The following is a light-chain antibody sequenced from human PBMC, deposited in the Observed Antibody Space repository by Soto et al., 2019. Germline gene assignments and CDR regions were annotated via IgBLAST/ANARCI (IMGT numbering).Light chain of an antibody. Sequence: DIQMTQSPSTLSASVGDRVSIACRASQSISSSLAWYQQKPGKAPKLLICDASSLESGVPSRFSGSGSGTEFTLSINSLQPQDFATYYCQQYHRYSWTFGQGTKVEIK. CDR3: QQYHRYSWT. CDR2: DAS. V-gene: IGKV1-5*01. CDR1: QSISSS. J-gene: IGKJ1*01.